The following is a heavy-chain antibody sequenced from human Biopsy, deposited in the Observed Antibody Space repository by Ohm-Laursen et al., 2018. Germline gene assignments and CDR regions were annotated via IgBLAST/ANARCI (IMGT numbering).Heavy chain of an antibody. D-gene: IGHD3-10*01. CDR2: IIPIVGIT. CDR1: GDTFSRSA. Sequence: SVKVSCKVSGDTFSRSAFFWVRQAPGQGLVYLGRIIPIVGITNHAQTFQGRITLTADKSTFMVYMELSRLRSDDTAIYYGARGGSGSGYYGMDVWGQGATVSVSS. CDR3: ARGGSGSGYYGMDV. J-gene: IGHJ6*02. V-gene: IGHV1-69*04.